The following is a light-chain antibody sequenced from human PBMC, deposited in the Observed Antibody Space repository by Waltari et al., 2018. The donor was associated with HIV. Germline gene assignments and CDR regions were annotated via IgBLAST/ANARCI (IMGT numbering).Light chain of an antibody. CDR3: GTWDTSLSAGV. Sequence: QSVLTQPPSVSAAPGQKVVISCSGSSSNIGNNYVPWFQQLPGTAPKFIIFDNNKRPSGIPDRFSGSRSGTSATLTITGLQTGDEADYYCGTWDTSLSAGVFGGGTKVTVL. CDR1: SSNIGNNY. V-gene: IGLV1-51*01. CDR2: DNN. J-gene: IGLJ3*02.